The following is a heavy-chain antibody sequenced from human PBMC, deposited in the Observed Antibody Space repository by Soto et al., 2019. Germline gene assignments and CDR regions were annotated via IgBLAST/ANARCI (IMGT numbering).Heavy chain of an antibody. Sequence: ASVKVSCKASGYPFSDNQIHWLRRAPGQGLEWMGRINPKSDDTNYAQKFQGRVTMTRDTSIDTAYLELTGLTSDDTATYYCARKHSLDYIRWGLDPWGQGALVTVSS. J-gene: IGHJ5*02. CDR1: GYPFSDNQ. CDR2: INPKSDDT. CDR3: ARKHSLDYIRWGLDP. D-gene: IGHD4-4*01. V-gene: IGHV1-2*02.